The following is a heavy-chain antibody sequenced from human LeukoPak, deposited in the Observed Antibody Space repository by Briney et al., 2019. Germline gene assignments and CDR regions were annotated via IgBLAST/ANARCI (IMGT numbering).Heavy chain of an antibody. CDR1: GFTFSTYS. CDR3: ARRGIVLGAAPVLKYSFDY. D-gene: IGHD1-26*01. Sequence: GGSLRLSCAASGFTFSTYSMDWVRQAPGKGLEWVSSISVSGGGTYYADSVKGRFTISRDNSKNTLYLQMNSLSAEDTAVYYCARRGIVLGAAPVLKYSFDYWGQGTLVTVSS. CDR2: ISVSGGGT. J-gene: IGHJ4*02. V-gene: IGHV3-23*01.